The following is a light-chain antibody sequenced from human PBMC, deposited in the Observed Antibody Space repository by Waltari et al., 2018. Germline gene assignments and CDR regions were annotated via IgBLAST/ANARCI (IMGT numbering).Light chain of an antibody. CDR1: KSISSY. V-gene: IGKV1-39*01. Sequence: DIQMTQSPSSLSASVGDRVTITCRASKSISSYLNWYQQKPGKAPKLLIYAASSLQSGVPSRFSGSGSGTDFTLTISSLQPEDFATYYCQQSYSTPDTFGPGTKVDIK. CDR3: QQSYSTPDT. J-gene: IGKJ3*01. CDR2: AAS.